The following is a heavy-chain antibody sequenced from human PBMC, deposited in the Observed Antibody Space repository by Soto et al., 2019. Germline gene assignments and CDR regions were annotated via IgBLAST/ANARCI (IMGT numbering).Heavy chain of an antibody. Sequence: QLQLQESGPGLVKPSETLSLTCTVSGGSISSSTYYWGWIRQPPGKGLEWIGRIYYSGSTYYNPSLXSXITISVDTYKNQFSLKLSSVTAGDTAVYYCASSEFHWGQGTLVTVSS. CDR2: IYYSGST. J-gene: IGHJ4*02. CDR1: GGSISSSTYY. CDR3: ASSEFH. V-gene: IGHV4-39*01. D-gene: IGHD2-21*01.